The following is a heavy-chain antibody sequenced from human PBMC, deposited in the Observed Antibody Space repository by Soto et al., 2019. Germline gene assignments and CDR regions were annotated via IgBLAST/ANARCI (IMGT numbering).Heavy chain of an antibody. CDR3: ARDGRGYSYIVDY. Sequence: QVQLVESGGGVVQPGRSLRLSCAASGFTFSSYAMHWVRQAPGKGLEWVAVISYDGSNKYYADSVKGRFTISRDNSKNTLYLQMNSLRAEDTAVYYCARDGRGYSYIVDYWGQGILVTVSS. D-gene: IGHD5-18*01. J-gene: IGHJ4*02. CDR1: GFTFSSYA. V-gene: IGHV3-30-3*01. CDR2: ISYDGSNK.